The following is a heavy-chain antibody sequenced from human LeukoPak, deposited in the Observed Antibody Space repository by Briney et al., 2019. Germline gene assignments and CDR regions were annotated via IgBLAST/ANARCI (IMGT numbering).Heavy chain of an antibody. J-gene: IGHJ6*03. V-gene: IGHV3-53*01. CDR3: ARDRAYCSGGSCPPRYYYYMDV. D-gene: IGHD2-15*01. Sequence: GGSLRLSCAASGFTVSSNYMSWVRQAPGKGLEWVSVIYSGGSTYYADSGKGRFTISRDNSKNTLYLQMNSLRAEDTAVYYCARDRAYCSGGSCPPRYYYYMDVWGKGTTVTVSS. CDR1: GFTVSSNY. CDR2: IYSGGST.